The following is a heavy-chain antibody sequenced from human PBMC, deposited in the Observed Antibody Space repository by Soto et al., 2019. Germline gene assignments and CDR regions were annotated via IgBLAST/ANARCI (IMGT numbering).Heavy chain of an antibody. D-gene: IGHD3-22*01. J-gene: IGHJ5*02. CDR1: GFTFSSYA. V-gene: IGHV3-30-3*01. Sequence: GGSLRLSCAASGFTFSSYAMHWVRQAPGKGLEWVAVISYDGSNKYYADSVKGRFTISRDNSKNTLYLQMNSLRAEDTAVYYCARGYYDSSGYFNWFDPWGQGTLVTVSS. CDR2: ISYDGSNK. CDR3: ARGYYDSSGYFNWFDP.